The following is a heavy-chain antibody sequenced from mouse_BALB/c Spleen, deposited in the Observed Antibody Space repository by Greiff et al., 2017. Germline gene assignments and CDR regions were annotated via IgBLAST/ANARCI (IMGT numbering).Heavy chain of an antibody. D-gene: IGHD2-1*01. J-gene: IGHJ2*01. CDR3: ARSHYGNHYCDY. Sequence: QVHVKQSGAELAKPGASVKMSCKASGYTFTSYWMHWVKQRPGQGLEWIGYINPSTGYTEYNQKFKDKATLTADKSSSTAYMQLSSLTSEDSAVYYCARSHYGNHYCDYWGQGTTLTVSS. V-gene: IGHV1-7*01. CDR1: GYTFTSYW. CDR2: INPSTGYT.